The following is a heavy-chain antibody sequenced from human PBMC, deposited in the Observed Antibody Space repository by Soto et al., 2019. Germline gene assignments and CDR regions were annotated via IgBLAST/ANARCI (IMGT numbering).Heavy chain of an antibody. Sequence: EVQLLESGGGLIQPGGSLRLSCAASGFTFSSYAMSWVRPAPGKGLEWVSAISGSGGRTYYAGSVKGRFTISRDDSKNTLYLQMNSLRAEDTALYYCAKSCDWYFGFMDVWGKGTTVTVSS. CDR3: AKSCDWYFGFMDV. D-gene: IGHD3-9*01. V-gene: IGHV3-23*01. CDR2: ISGSGGRT. CDR1: GFTFSSYA. J-gene: IGHJ6*03.